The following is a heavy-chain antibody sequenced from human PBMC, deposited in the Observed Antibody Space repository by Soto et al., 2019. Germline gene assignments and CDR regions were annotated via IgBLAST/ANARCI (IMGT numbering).Heavy chain of an antibody. CDR3: ARGGTLNCSGGSCYLYYFDY. D-gene: IGHD2-15*01. CDR1: GGSFSGYY. Sequence: SETLSLTCAVYGGSFSGYYWSWIRQPPGKGLEWIGEINHSGSTNYNPSLKSRVTISVDTSKNQFSLKLSSVTAADTAVYYCARGGTLNCSGGSCYLYYFDYWGQGTLVTVSS. V-gene: IGHV4-34*01. J-gene: IGHJ4*02. CDR2: INHSGST.